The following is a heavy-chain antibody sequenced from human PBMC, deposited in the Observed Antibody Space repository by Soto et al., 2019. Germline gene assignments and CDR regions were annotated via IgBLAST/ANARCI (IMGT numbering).Heavy chain of an antibody. Sequence: QVQLVQSGAEVKKPGASVKVSCKASGYTFIDNYIHWVRQAPGQGLEWMGWLNPNSGNTNYARKFLGRVTMTRDTPGSTAYLELSRLSSDDTALYYCARGKGYSSGWPPGYWGQGTLVTVSS. CDR1: GYTFIDNY. D-gene: IGHD6-19*01. CDR3: ARGKGYSSGWPPGY. V-gene: IGHV1-2*02. J-gene: IGHJ4*02. CDR2: LNPNSGNT.